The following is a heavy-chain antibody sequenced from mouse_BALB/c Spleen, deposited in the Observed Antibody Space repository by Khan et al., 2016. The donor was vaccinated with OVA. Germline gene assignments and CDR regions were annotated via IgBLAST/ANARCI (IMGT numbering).Heavy chain of an antibody. CDR1: GYTFTSYW. D-gene: IGHD2-4*01. J-gene: IGHJ2*01. V-gene: IGHV1-87*01. CDR3: ARGGITTGYFDF. CDR2: IYPGDGNT. Sequence: VQLQQPGAELARPGASVKLSCKAPGYTFTSYWMQWVKQRPGQGLEWIGAIYPGDGNTRYTQKFKGKATLTADKSSTTAYMQLSSLASEDSAVYYCARGGITTGYFDFWGQGTTLTVSS.